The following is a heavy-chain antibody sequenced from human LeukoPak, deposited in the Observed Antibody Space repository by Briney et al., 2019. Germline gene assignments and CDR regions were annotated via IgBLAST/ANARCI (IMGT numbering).Heavy chain of an antibody. V-gene: IGHV3-30*18. D-gene: IGHD4-11*01. CDR2: IWYGGSNK. J-gene: IGHJ4*02. CDR3: AKEDYSSSFDY. Sequence: PGRSLRLSCAASGFTFSSYGMHWVRQAPGKGLEWVAVIWYGGSNKYYADSVKGRFTISRDNSKNTLYLQMNSLRAEGTAVYYCAKEDYSSSFDYWGQGTLATVSS. CDR1: GFTFSSYG.